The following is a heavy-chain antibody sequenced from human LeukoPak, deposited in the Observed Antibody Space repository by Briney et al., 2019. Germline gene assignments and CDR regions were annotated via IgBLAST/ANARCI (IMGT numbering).Heavy chain of an antibody. J-gene: IGHJ4*02. V-gene: IGHV3-64D*06. CDR3: VKDRWVDC. D-gene: IGHD4-23*01. CDR1: GFTISSYA. CDR2: ISSDGGST. Sequence: GGSLRLSCSVTGFTISSYAMHWVRQAPGKGLEYVSSISSDGGSTFYADSVKGRFTISRDNSKNTLSLQMRSLRTEDTAVHYCVKDRWVDCWGQGTLVTVSS.